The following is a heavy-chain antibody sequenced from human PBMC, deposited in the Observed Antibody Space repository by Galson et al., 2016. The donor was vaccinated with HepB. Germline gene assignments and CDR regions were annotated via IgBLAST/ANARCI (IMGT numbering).Heavy chain of an antibody. J-gene: IGHJ4*02. CDR3: KTRIDPFAGDR. CDR1: GFTFNKVW. D-gene: IGHD3-16*01. CDR2: IHSRTDGGTT. V-gene: IGHV3-15*01. Sequence: LRLSCAASGFTFNKVWMSWVRQAPGKGLEWVGRIHSRTDGGTTDYAAPVKGRFIISRDDSKNTLYLQMNSLKIEDTAVYYCKTRIDPFAGDRWGQGTRVTVSS.